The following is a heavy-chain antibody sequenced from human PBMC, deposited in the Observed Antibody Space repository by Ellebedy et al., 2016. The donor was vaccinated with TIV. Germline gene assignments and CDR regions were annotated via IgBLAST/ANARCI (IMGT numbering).Heavy chain of an antibody. CDR1: GFTVSSNY. Sequence: GESLKISCAASGFTVSSNYMSWVRQAPGKGLEWVSSISGSGGTTYYADSVKGRLTISRDNAKNTLYLQMNSLRADDTAVYYCAKEGPWAFMDVWGQGTTVTVSS. V-gene: IGHV3-23*01. J-gene: IGHJ6*02. CDR3: AKEGPWAFMDV. D-gene: IGHD2/OR15-2a*01. CDR2: ISGSGGTT.